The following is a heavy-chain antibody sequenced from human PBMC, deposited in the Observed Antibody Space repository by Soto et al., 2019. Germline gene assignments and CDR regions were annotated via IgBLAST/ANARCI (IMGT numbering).Heavy chain of an antibody. CDR2: ISSSSSYI. V-gene: IGHV3-21*01. CDR1: GFTFSSYS. D-gene: IGHD3-22*01. CDR3: ARAPPGEYYYDSSGYICYVDY. J-gene: IGHJ4*02. Sequence: GGSLSLSCAASGFTFSSYSMNWVRQAPGNGLEWVSSISSSSSYIYYADSVKGRFTISRDNAKNSLYLQMNSLGSEDMAVYYCARAPPGEYYYDSSGYICYVDYWGQGTLVTVSS.